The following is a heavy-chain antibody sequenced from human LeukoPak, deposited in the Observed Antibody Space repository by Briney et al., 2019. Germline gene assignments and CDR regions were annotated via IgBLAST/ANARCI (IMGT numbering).Heavy chain of an antibody. CDR1: GFTFSSYG. D-gene: IGHD2-21*02. CDR3: AKDSCGGDCYSRVYFDY. V-gene: IGHV3-30*18. CDR2: ISYDGSNK. Sequence: PGRSLRLSCAASGFTFSSYGMHWVRQAPGKGLEWVAVISYDGSNKYYADSVKGRFTISRDNSKNTLYLQMNSLRAEDTAVYYCAKDSCGGDCYSRVYFDYWGRGTLVTVSS. J-gene: IGHJ4*02.